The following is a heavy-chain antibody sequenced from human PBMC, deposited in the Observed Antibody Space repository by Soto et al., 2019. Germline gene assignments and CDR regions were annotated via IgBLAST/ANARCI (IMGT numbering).Heavy chain of an antibody. Sequence: QVHLQESGPGLVKPSETLSLTCAVSGASIGSGGWWSWVRQPPGKGLEWIAEIFHDGNTNYSPSLKSRVTISVDKSQNQFSLNVYSVTAADTAVYCCARHEGWTGPDQWGQGTRVTVSS. V-gene: IGHV4-4*01. D-gene: IGHD2-8*02. CDR3: ARHEGWTGPDQ. CDR2: IFHDGNT. CDR1: GASIGSGGW. J-gene: IGHJ5*02.